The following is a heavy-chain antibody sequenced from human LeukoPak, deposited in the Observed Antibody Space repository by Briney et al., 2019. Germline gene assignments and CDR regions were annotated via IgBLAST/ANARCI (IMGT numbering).Heavy chain of an antibody. CDR2: ISASSAFI. D-gene: IGHD5-12*01. J-gene: IGHJ4*02. CDR3: ARESATSSFSFES. Sequence: GGSLRLSCAASGFDFSSYTMNWVRQAPGKGLEWVSSISASSAFIHYADSVKGRFTVSRDNAKSSLFLQMDRLSVEDTAICYCARESATSSFSFESWGQGVLVPVSS. CDR1: GFDFSSYT. V-gene: IGHV3-21*01.